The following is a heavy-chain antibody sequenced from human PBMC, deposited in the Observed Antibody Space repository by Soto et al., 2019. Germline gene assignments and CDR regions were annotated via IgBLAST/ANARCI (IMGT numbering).Heavy chain of an antibody. CDR1: GFTFSSYA. CDR3: AKTDKFHSQSSGWANRFDA. D-gene: IGHD6-19*01. J-gene: IGHJ4*02. V-gene: IGHV3-23*01. Sequence: GGSLRLSCAASGFTFSSYAMSWVRQAPGKGLEWVSAISGSGGSTYYADSVKGRFTISRDNSKNTLYLQMNSLRAEDTAVYYCAKTDKFHSQSSGWANRFDAWGQGTLVTVSS. CDR2: ISGSGGST.